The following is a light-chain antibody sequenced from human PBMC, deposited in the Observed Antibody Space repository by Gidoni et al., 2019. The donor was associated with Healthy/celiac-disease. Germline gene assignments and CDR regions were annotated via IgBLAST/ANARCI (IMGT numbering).Light chain of an antibody. V-gene: IGKV1-39*01. J-gene: IGKJ1*01. CDR2: AAS. CDR1: QSISSY. Sequence: DIKMTQSPSSLSASVGDRVTITCRASQSISSYLNWYQQKPGKAPKLLIYAASSLQSGVPSRFSGIGSGTDFTLTISRLQPEDFATYYCQQSYSTPLTFGQXTKVEIK. CDR3: QQSYSTPLT.